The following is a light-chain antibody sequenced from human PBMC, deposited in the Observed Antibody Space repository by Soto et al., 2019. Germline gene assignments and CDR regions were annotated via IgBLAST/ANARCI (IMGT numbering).Light chain of an antibody. CDR3: TSYTSDNTQV. J-gene: IGLJ1*01. Sequence: QSVLTQPASVSGSPGQSITISCTGSSSDVANYDYVSWYQHHPGKAPKLMIYEVSNRPSGVSNRFSGSKSGNTASLTISGLQAEDEADYYCTSYTSDNTQVFGTGTKVTVL. V-gene: IGLV2-14*01. CDR2: EVS. CDR1: SSDVANYDY.